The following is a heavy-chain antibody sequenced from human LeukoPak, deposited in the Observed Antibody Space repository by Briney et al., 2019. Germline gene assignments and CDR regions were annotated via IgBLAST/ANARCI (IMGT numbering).Heavy chain of an antibody. CDR1: GFTFGDYA. CDR3: TRDRGTYNLYDY. D-gene: IGHD1-26*01. J-gene: IGHJ4*02. Sequence: GGSLRLSCTASGFTFGDYAMSWIRQAPGRGLEWVGFIRSKAYGETADYAASVKGRFTISRDDSKAIAYLQMNSLKTKDTAVYHCTRDRGTYNLYDYWGQGTLVTVSS. CDR2: IRSKAYGETA. V-gene: IGHV3-49*03.